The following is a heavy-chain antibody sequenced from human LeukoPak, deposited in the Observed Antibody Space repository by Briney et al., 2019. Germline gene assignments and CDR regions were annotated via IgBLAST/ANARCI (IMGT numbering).Heavy chain of an antibody. V-gene: IGHV3-66*04. CDR2: IYTGGNT. J-gene: IGHJ4*02. CDR1: GFTFSTYS. CDR3: ARQGYCSGGTCLLFDY. D-gene: IGHD2-15*01. Sequence: PGGSLRLSCAASGFTFSTYSMNWVRQAPGKGLEWVSVIYTGGNTYYADSVKGRFTISRDNSKNTLYLQMNSLRVEDTAVYYCARQGYCSGGTCLLFDYWGQGTLVTVSS.